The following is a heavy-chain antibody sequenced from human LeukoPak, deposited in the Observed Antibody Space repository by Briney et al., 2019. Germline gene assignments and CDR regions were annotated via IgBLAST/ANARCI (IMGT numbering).Heavy chain of an antibody. V-gene: IGHV4-4*07. Sequence: PSETLSLTCTVSGGSMSYNHWSWIRQPAGKGLEWIGSIFISGTTNYSPSLKSRVTMSIDTSRKQFSLKLTSVTAADTAVYYCARVDSRGSVVYFDYWGQGILATVSS. CDR3: ARVDSRGSVVYFDY. J-gene: IGHJ4*02. CDR2: IFISGTT. CDR1: GGSMSYNH. D-gene: IGHD4-23*01.